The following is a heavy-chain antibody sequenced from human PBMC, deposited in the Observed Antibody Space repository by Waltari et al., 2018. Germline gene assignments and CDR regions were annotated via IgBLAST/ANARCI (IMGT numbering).Heavy chain of an antibody. CDR2: IIPIFGTA. D-gene: IGHD6-19*01. V-gene: IGHV1-69*01. CDR3: ARETGSGGWP. Sequence: QVQLVQSGAAVKTLGSSVTVSCKASGGTFRSYALTRVRQAPGQGLEWMGGIIPIFGTANYAQKFQGRVTITADESTSTAYMELSSLRSEDTAVYYCARETGSGGWPWGQGTLVTVSS. J-gene: IGHJ5*02. CDR1: GGTFRSYA.